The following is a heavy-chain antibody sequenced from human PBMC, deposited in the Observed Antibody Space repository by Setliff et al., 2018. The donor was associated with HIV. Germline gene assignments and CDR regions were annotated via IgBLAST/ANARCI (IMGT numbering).Heavy chain of an antibody. J-gene: IGHJ5*02. CDR1: GYTFTDYY. V-gene: IGHV1-2*02. D-gene: IGHD6-13*01. Sequence: ASVKVSCKASGYTFTDYYIHWVRQAPGQGLEWMGWINPNNGGRNYAQRFLGRVTMTRDTSISTAYMELSRLKFDDTAVYYCARDQPTVYYTSWYDSGEYNWFDPWGQGTLVTVSS. CDR3: ARDQPTVYYTSWYDSGEYNWFDP. CDR2: INPNNGGR.